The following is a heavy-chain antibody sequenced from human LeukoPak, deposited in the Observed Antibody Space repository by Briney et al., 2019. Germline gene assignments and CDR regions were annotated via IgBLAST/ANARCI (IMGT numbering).Heavy chain of an antibody. Sequence: PSETLSLTCTVSGDSISSSNYYWGWIRQSPGKGLEWIGSLYYGGNTYYNPSLKSRVTISVDTSKNQFSLRLTSVTAADTAVYYCATIQLWFAGTPNWGQGTLVIVSS. CDR2: LYYGGNT. CDR1: GDSISSSNYY. D-gene: IGHD5-18*01. J-gene: IGHJ4*02. CDR3: ATIQLWFAGTPN. V-gene: IGHV4-39*01.